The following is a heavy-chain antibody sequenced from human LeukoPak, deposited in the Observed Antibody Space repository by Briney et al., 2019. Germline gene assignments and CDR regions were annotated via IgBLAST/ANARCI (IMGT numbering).Heavy chain of an antibody. V-gene: IGHV1-2*02. CDR1: KNMFTGYF. D-gene: IGHD2-2*02. CDR3: AAQCNDDFCYKRDYMDV. Sequence: ASVKVSCKTSKNMFTGYFMHWVRQAPGQGLEWIGWINPNSGGTLFARRSQGRVTMTRDTSIGATYMELSRLTSDDTALYYCAAQCNDDFCYKRDYMDVWGKGTMVIVSS. CDR2: INPNSGGT. J-gene: IGHJ6*03.